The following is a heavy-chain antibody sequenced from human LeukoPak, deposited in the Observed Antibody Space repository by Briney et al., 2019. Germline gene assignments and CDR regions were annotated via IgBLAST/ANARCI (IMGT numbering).Heavy chain of an antibody. V-gene: IGHV3-23*01. D-gene: IGHD2-8*01. CDR1: GFTFSSYA. Sequence: GGSLRLSCAASGFTFSSYAMSWVRQAPAKGLEWVSAISGSGGSTYYADSVKGRFTISRDNSKNTLYLQMNSLRAKDTAVYYCAKDNSLIYYYYGMDVWGQGTTVTVSS. CDR3: AKDNSLIYYYYGMDV. CDR2: ISGSGGST. J-gene: IGHJ6*02.